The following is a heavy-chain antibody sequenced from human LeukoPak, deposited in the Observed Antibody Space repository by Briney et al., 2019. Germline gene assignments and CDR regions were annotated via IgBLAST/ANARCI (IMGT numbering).Heavy chain of an antibody. D-gene: IGHD6-19*01. CDR1: GFTFSNFA. Sequence: GGSLRLSCAASGFTFSNFAMAWVRQAPGKGLEWVSIIGANNITKIYADSVKGRFTISRDNSKNTVSLQMTSLRGDDTAVYYCAKRGPGAVAGSFDYWGQGSLVTVSS. V-gene: IGHV3-23*01. J-gene: IGHJ4*02. CDR3: AKRGPGAVAGSFDY. CDR2: IGANNITK.